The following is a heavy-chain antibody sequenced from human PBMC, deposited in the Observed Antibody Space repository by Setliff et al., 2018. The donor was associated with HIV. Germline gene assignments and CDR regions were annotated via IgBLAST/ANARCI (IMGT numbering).Heavy chain of an antibody. CDR3: ARALGIGLDY. CDR1: GFTFGDYA. J-gene: IGHJ4*02. V-gene: IGHV3-21*01. CDR2: ISSSSSYI. Sequence: GGSLRLSCAASGFTFGDYAMNWVRQAPGKGLEWVSSISSSSSYIYYADSVKGRFTISRDNAKNSLYLQMNSLRAEDTAVYYCARALGIGLDYWGQGTLVTVSS. D-gene: IGHD3-16*01.